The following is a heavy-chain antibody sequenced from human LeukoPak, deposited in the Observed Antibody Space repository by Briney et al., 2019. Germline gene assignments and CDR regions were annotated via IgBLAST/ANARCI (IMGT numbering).Heavy chain of an antibody. D-gene: IGHD3-10*01. CDR2: ISGSGGRT. J-gene: IGHJ4*02. CDR3: TTELLWFGELLWVY. Sequence: GGSLRLSCAASGFTFSRYGMSWVRQAPGKGLEWVSAISGSGGRTYYADSVKGRFTISRDNSKNTLYLQMNSLKTEDTAVYYCTTELLWFGELLWVYWGQGTLVTVSS. V-gene: IGHV3-23*01. CDR1: GFTFSRYG.